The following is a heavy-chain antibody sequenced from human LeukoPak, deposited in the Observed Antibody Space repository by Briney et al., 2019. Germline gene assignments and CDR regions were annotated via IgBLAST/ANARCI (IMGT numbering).Heavy chain of an antibody. V-gene: IGHV3-48*01. J-gene: IGHJ4*02. CDR2: ISSSSSTI. CDR3: AREGGGYNNRGFDY. D-gene: IGHD5-24*01. Sequence: GGSLRLSCAASGFTFSSYSMNWVRQAPGKGLEWVSYISSSSSTIYYADSVKGRFTISRDNAKNSLYLQMNSLRAEGTAVYYCAREGGGYNNRGFDYWGQGTLVTVSS. CDR1: GFTFSSYS.